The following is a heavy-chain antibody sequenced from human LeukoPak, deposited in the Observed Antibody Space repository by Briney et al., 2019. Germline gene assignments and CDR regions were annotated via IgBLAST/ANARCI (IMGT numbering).Heavy chain of an antibody. CDR1: GYTFTNYD. CDR2: MNPNSGDT. J-gene: IGHJ5*02. Sequence: ASVKVSCKASGYTFTNYDINWVRQAPGQGLEWMGWMNPNSGDTGYAQKFQGRVSITRDTSISTAYMELSSLRSDDTAVYYCARELDIVVVPARGWFDPWGQGTLVTVSS. D-gene: IGHD2-2*03. CDR3: ARELDIVVVPARGWFDP. V-gene: IGHV1-8*03.